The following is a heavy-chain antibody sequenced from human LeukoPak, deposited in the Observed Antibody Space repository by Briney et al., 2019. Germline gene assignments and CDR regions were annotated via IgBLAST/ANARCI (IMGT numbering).Heavy chain of an antibody. J-gene: IGHJ4*02. CDR3: AGAGSETQWRAFDF. Sequence: GRSLRLSCAASGFTFSSYAMHWVRQATGKGLEWVSGIGTAGDTYYAGSVKGRFTISRENAKNSLYLQMNSLTAGDTAVYYCAGAGSETQWRAFDFWGQGALVTVFS. V-gene: IGHV3-13*01. CDR2: IGTAGDT. CDR1: GFTFSSYA. D-gene: IGHD6-19*01.